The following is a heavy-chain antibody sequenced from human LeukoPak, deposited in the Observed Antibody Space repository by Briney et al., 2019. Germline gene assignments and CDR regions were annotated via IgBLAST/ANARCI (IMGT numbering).Heavy chain of an antibody. CDR3: ARERYHDAFDI. V-gene: IGHV1-2*02. CDR1: GYTFTGYY. D-gene: IGHD1-14*01. CDR2: INPNSGGT. J-gene: IGHJ3*02. Sequence: AASVKVSCKASGYTFTGYYMHWVRQAPGQGLELMGWINPNSGGTNYAQKFQGRVTMTRDTSISTAYMELSRLRSDDTAVYYCARERYHDAFDIWGQGTMVTVSS.